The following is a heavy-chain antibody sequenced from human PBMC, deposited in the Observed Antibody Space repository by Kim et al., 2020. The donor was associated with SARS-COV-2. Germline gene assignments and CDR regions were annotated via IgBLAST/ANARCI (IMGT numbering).Heavy chain of an antibody. CDR2: IYSGGST. V-gene: IGHV3-53*01. CDR3: ARDLLEVRGGYNYNGMDV. CDR1: GFTVSSNY. D-gene: IGHD2-8*02. Sequence: GGSLRLSCAASGFTVSSNYMSWVRQAPGKGLEWVSVIYSGGSTYYADSVKGRFTISRDNSKNTLYLQMNSLRAEDTAVYYCARDLLEVRGGYNYNGMDVWGQGTTVTVSS. J-gene: IGHJ6*02.